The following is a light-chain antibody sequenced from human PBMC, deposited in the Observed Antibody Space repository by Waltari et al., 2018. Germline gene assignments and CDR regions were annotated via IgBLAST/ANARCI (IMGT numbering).Light chain of an antibody. V-gene: IGKV1-5*01. CDR1: QTISSW. Sequence: DIQMTQSPSTLSASVGDRVTITCRASQTISSWLAWYQQKAGKAPKLLIYDASTLESGVPSRFSGSGSGTEFTLTISSLQPEDFATYYCQQSYSTPSFGQGTKVEIK. CDR3: QQSYSTPS. J-gene: IGKJ1*01. CDR2: DAS.